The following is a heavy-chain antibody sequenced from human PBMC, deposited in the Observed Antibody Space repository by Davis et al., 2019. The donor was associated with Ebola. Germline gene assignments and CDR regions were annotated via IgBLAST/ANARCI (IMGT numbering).Heavy chain of an antibody. J-gene: IGHJ3*02. D-gene: IGHD1-26*01. CDR1: GYSFTSYG. V-gene: IGHV1-18*01. CDR2: ISAYNGNT. CDR3: ARTSIVGTTTTASDI. Sequence: AASVKVSCKASGYSFTSYGISRVRQAPGQGLEWMGWISAYNGNTNYAQILQGRVTMTTDTSTGTAYMELRSLRSDDTAVYFCARTSIVGTTTTASDIWGQGTMVTVSS.